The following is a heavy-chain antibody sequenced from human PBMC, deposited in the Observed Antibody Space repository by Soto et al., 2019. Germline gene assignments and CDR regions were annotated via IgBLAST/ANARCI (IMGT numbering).Heavy chain of an antibody. CDR1: GFALSTSGMC. D-gene: IGHD2-21*02. CDR2: IDWDDDK. Sequence: SGPTLVNPTQTVTLTCTVSGFALSTSGMCVSWIRQPPGKALEWLALIDWDDDKYYSTSLKTRLTISKDTSKNQVVLTMTNMDPVDTATYYCARTTRVVTAPSYYYYYGMDVWGQGT. J-gene: IGHJ6*02. V-gene: IGHV2-70*01. CDR3: ARTTRVVTAPSYYYYYGMDV.